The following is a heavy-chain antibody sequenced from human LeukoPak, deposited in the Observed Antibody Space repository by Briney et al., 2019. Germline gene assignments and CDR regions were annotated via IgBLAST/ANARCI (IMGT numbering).Heavy chain of an antibody. CDR3: ARDIGYSSSWYDLDY. J-gene: IGHJ4*02. V-gene: IGHV4-59*11. CDR1: GGSLSTHH. CDR2: ISDSGST. D-gene: IGHD6-13*01. Sequence: PSETLSLTCVVSGGSLSTHHWSWIRQSPGRGLEWIGYISDSGSTNYNPSLKSRVTISVDTSQNQFSLKLSSVTAADTAVYYCARDIGYSSSWYDLDYWGQGTLVTVSS.